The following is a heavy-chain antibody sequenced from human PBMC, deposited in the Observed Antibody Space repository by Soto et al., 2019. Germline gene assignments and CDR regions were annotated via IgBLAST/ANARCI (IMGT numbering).Heavy chain of an antibody. J-gene: IGHJ5*02. CDR2: ISYDGSNK. Sequence: PGGSLRLSCAASGFTFSSYAMHWVRQAPGKGLEWVAVISYDGSNKYYADSVKGRFTISRDNSKNTLYLQMNSLRAEDTAVYYCAREYSSGWYVSWFDPWGQGTLVTVSS. CDR1: GFTFSSYA. CDR3: AREYSSGWYVSWFDP. D-gene: IGHD6-19*01. V-gene: IGHV3-30-3*01.